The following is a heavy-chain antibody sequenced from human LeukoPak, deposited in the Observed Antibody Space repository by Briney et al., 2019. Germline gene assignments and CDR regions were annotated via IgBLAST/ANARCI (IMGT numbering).Heavy chain of an antibody. Sequence: GGSLRLSCAASGFTFSSYWMHWVRQAPGKGLVWVSRINSDGSSTSYADSVKGRFTISRDNAKNTLYLQVNSLRAEDTAVYYCARLRGIAARVGLDYWGQGTLVTVSS. CDR1: GFTFSSYW. D-gene: IGHD6-6*01. CDR2: INSDGSST. J-gene: IGHJ4*02. V-gene: IGHV3-74*01. CDR3: ARLRGIAARVGLDY.